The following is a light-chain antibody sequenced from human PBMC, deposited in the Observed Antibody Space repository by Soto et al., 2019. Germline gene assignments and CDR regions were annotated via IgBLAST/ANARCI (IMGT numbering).Light chain of an antibody. CDR1: QSVSSY. CDR2: DAS. CDR3: QQRFNWPRLT. J-gene: IGKJ2*01. Sequence: EIVLTQSPATLSLSPGERATLSCRASQSVSSYLAWYQQKPGQAPRLHIYDASNRATGIPARFSGGGSGTDFSLPISSLEPEDFAVYYCQQRFNWPRLTFGQGTKLEIK. V-gene: IGKV3-11*01.